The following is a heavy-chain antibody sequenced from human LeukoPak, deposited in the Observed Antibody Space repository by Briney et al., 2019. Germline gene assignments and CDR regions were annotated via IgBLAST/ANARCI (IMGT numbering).Heavy chain of an antibody. CDR3: ARHLGYCGTTSCFGRAYWFDP. Sequence: PSETLSLTCTVSGGSISSYYWSWIRQPPGKGLEWIGYIYYRGSTNYNPSLQSRVTISVDTSKNQFSLNLKSVTAAGTAVYYCARHLGYCGTTSCFGRAYWFDPWGQGTLVTVSS. CDR2: IYYRGST. CDR1: GGSISSYY. J-gene: IGHJ5*02. V-gene: IGHV4-59*08. D-gene: IGHD2-2*01.